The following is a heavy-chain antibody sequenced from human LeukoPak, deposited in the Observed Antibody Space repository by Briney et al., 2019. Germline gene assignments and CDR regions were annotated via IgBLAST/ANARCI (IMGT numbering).Heavy chain of an antibody. CDR3: AKVAVSSGYYPH. V-gene: IGHV3-30-3*01. D-gene: IGHD3-22*01. J-gene: IGHJ4*02. CDR2: ISYDGSNK. CDR1: GFTFSSYA. Sequence: GGSLRLSCAASGFTFSSYAMHWVRQAPGKGLEWVAVISYDGSNKYYADSVKGRFTISRDNSKNTLYLQMNSLRAEDTAVYYCAKVAVSSGYYPHWGQGTLVTVSS.